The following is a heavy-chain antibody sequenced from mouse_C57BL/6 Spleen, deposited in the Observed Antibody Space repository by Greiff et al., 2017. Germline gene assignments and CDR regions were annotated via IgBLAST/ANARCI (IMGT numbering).Heavy chain of an antibody. CDR3: ATGIYDGYYFDD. J-gene: IGHJ2*01. D-gene: IGHD2-3*01. CDR2: ISSGGSYT. Sequence: EVKVVESGGDLVKPGGSLKLSCAASGFTFSSYGMSWVRQTPDKRLEWVATISSGGSYTYYPDSVKGRFTISRDNAKNTLYLQMSSLKSEDTAMYYCATGIYDGYYFDDWGQGTTLTVSS. CDR1: GFTFSSYG. V-gene: IGHV5-6*01.